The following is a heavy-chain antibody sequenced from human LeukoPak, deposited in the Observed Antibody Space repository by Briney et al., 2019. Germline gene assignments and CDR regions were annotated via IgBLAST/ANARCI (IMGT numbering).Heavy chain of an antibody. CDR2: IYSSGST. Sequence: SETLSLTCTVSGGSISSYYWSWIRQPPGKGLEWIGNIYSSGSTNYNPSLKSRVSISVDTSKKQFSLKLSSVTAADTAVYYCARRVAGAGFGYWGQETLVTVSS. CDR3: ARRVAGAGFGY. CDR1: GGSISSYY. V-gene: IGHV4-59*08. D-gene: IGHD6-19*01. J-gene: IGHJ4*02.